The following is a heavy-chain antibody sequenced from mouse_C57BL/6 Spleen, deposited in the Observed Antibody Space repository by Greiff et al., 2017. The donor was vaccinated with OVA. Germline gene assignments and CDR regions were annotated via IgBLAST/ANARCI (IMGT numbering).Heavy chain of an antibody. CDR3: ARDYGSSYYFDY. V-gene: IGHV1-69*01. CDR1: GYTFTSYW. D-gene: IGHD1-1*01. Sequence: VQLQQPGAELVMPGASVKLSCKASGYTFTSYWMHWVKQRPGQGLEWIGEIDPSDSYTNYNQKFKGKSTLTVDTSSSTAYMQLSSLTSEDSAFYYCARDYGSSYYFDYWGQGTTLTVSS. J-gene: IGHJ2*01. CDR2: IDPSDSYT.